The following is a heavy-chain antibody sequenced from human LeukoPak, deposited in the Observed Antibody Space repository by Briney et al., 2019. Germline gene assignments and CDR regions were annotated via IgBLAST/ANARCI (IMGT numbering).Heavy chain of an antibody. CDR3: ARRGFCSGGSCFSHAFDI. CDR2: IYPGDSDT. J-gene: IGHJ3*02. Sequence: GESLKISCKGSGYSFTSYWIGWVRQMPGKGLEWMGIIYPGDSDTRYSPSFQGQVTISADKSISTAYLQWNSLKASDTAMYYCARRGFCSGGSCFSHAFDIWGQGTMVTVSS. CDR1: GYSFTSYW. V-gene: IGHV5-51*01. D-gene: IGHD2-15*01.